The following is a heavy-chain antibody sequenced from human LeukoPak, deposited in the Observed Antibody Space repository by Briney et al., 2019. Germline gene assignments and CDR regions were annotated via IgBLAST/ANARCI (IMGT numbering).Heavy chain of an antibody. Sequence: SETLSLTCTVSGGSISSGGYYWSWIRQHPGKGLEWIGYIYYSGSAYYNPSLKSRVTISVDTSKIQFSLKLSSVTAADTAVYYCARDEGGYGANWFDPWGQGTLVTVSS. V-gene: IGHV4-31*03. D-gene: IGHD4-17*01. CDR1: GGSISSGGYY. CDR3: ARDEGGYGANWFDP. CDR2: IYYSGSA. J-gene: IGHJ5*02.